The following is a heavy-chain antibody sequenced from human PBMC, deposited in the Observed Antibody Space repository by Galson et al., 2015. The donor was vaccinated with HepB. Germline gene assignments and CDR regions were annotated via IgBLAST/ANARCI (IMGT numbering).Heavy chain of an antibody. CDR1: GFTFSNYG. Sequence: SLRLSCAASGFTFSNYGMHWVRQAPGKGLEWVAVISNDGSKKYYGDSVKGRFSISRDNSENTVYLQMNSLRAEDTAVYYCAKVGGYQLHEELDPWGQGTLVTASS. D-gene: IGHD2-2*01. CDR2: ISNDGSKK. J-gene: IGHJ5*02. V-gene: IGHV3-30*18. CDR3: AKVGGYQLHEELDP.